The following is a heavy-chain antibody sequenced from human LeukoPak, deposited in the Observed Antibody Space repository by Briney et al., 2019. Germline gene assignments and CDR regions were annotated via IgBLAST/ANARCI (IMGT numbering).Heavy chain of an antibody. CDR3: ATELRRGGAFDI. CDR1: GYTLTELS. D-gene: IGHD3-16*01. V-gene: IGHV1-24*01. CDR2: FDPEDGET. J-gene: IGHJ3*02. Sequence: ASVKVSCKVSGYTLTELSMHWVRQAPGKGLEWMGGFDPEDGETIYAQKFQGRVTMTEDTSTDTAYMELSSLRSEDTAVYYCATELRRGGAFDIWGQGTMVTVSS.